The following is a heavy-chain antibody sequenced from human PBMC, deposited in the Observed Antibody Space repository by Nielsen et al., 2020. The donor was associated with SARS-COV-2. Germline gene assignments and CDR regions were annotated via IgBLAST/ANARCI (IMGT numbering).Heavy chain of an antibody. Sequence: GESLKISCKGSGYSFTSYWIGWVRQMPGKGLEWMGIIYPGDSDTRYSPSFQGQVTISADKSISTAYLQWSSLKASDTAMYYCARTRDASSTIFGVVIIPPLDAFDIWGQGTMVTVSS. CDR2: IYPGDSDT. CDR3: ARTRDASSTIFGVVIIPPLDAFDI. CDR1: GYSFTSYW. V-gene: IGHV5-51*01. D-gene: IGHD3-3*01. J-gene: IGHJ3*02.